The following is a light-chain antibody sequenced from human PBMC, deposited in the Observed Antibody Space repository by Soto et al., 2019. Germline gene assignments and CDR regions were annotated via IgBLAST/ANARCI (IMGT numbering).Light chain of an antibody. J-gene: IGLJ1*01. Sequence: QSVLTQPPSASGTPGQRVTISCSGSRSNIGSNTVNWYQQLPGSAPKLLIYSNNQRPSGVPDRSSGSKSGTSASLAISGLQSEDEADYYCAAWDDSLNGFYVFGTGTKVTVL. CDR1: RSNIGSNT. CDR2: SNN. CDR3: AAWDDSLNGFYV. V-gene: IGLV1-44*01.